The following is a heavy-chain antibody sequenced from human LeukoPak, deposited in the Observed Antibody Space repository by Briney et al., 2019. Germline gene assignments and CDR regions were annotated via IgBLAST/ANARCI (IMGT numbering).Heavy chain of an antibody. D-gene: IGHD6-19*01. J-gene: IGHJ4*02. Sequence: GESLKISCKGSGYSFTSYWIGWVRQMPGKGLEWMGIIYPGDSDTRYSPSFQGQVTISADKSISTAYLQWSGLKASDTAMYYCARLEAVAGKEYYFDYWGQGTLVTVSS. CDR2: IYPGDSDT. CDR1: GYSFTSYW. CDR3: ARLEAVAGKEYYFDY. V-gene: IGHV5-51*01.